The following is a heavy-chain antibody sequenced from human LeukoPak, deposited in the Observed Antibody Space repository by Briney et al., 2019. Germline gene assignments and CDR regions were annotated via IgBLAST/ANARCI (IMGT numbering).Heavy chain of an antibody. CDR3: ARYLYGDSASYFDH. D-gene: IGHD4-17*01. V-gene: IGHV2-70*01. Sequence: SGPTLVNPTQTLTLTCTFSGFSLSTSGMCVSWIRQPPGKALEWLALIDWDDDKHYNTSLKTRLTISKDTSKNQEVLTMTNMDPVDTATYFCARYLYGDSASYFDHWGQGNLVIVSS. J-gene: IGHJ4*02. CDR2: IDWDDDK. CDR1: GFSLSTSGMC.